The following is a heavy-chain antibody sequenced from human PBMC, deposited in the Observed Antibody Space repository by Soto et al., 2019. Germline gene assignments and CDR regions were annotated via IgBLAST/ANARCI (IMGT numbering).Heavy chain of an antibody. CDR1: GGSFIGCS. D-gene: IGHD3-22*01. CDR3: ARAINYYDSSGYYYVYYYYGMDV. V-gene: IGHV4-34*01. CDR2: INHSGST. J-gene: IGHJ6*02. Sequence: PSETLSLTCAIYGGSFIGCSWCWIRQPPGKGLEWIGEINHSGSTNYNPSLKSRVTISVDTSKNQFSLKLSSVTAADTAVYYCARAINYYDSSGYYYVYYYYGMDVWGQGTTVT.